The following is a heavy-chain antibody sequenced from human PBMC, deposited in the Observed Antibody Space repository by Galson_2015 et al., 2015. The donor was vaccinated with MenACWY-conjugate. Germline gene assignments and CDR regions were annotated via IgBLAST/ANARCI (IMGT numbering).Heavy chain of an antibody. CDR1: GFTFSSYR. CDR3: ARLTYYDIHAFDI. V-gene: IGHV3-48*04. D-gene: IGHD3-9*01. Sequence: SLRLSCAASGFTFSSYRMNWVRQAPGKGLEWVSYISSSSSTIYYADSVKGRFTISRDNAKNSLYLQMNSLRAEDTAVYYCARLTYYDIHAFDIWGQGTMVTVSS. CDR2: ISSSSSTI. J-gene: IGHJ3*02.